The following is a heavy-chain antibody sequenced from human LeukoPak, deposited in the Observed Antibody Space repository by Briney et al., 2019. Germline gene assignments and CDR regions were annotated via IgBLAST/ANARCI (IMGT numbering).Heavy chain of an antibody. Sequence: SETLSLTCAVSGGSISSSNWWSWVRQPPGKGLEWIGEIYHSGSTNYNPSLKSRVTISVDKSKNQFSLKLSSVTAADTAVYYCASKGYRAGWFDPWGQGTLVTVSS. CDR1: GGSISSSNW. CDR2: IYHSGST. V-gene: IGHV4-4*02. CDR3: ASKGYRAGWFDP. J-gene: IGHJ5*02. D-gene: IGHD2-15*01.